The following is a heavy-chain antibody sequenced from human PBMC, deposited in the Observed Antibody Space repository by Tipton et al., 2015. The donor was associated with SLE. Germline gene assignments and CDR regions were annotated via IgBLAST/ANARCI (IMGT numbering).Heavy chain of an antibody. CDR2: IRQKAKSYTT. J-gene: IGHJ4*02. V-gene: IGHV3-72*01. CDR1: GFTFSDHY. Sequence: SLRLFCAASGFTFSDHYMDWVRPAPGKGLEWVGRIRQKAKSYTTEYAASVKGRFTISRDDSKNSLDLQMNSLRDEDTAVYYCSRDPRSLDFWGQGTLVTVSS. CDR3: SRDPRSLDF.